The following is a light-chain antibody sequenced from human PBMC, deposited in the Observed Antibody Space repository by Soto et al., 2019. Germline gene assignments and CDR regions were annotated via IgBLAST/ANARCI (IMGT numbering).Light chain of an antibody. Sequence: DIMLTQSPGTLSLFPGERATLSCWASQRISISDLAWYQQKPGQAPRLLIYGASSRATGIPDRFIGSGAGTDFTLTITRLEPEDFGVYFCQQYGSAPRTFGQGTKLEIK. CDR3: QQYGSAPRT. V-gene: IGKV3-20*01. CDR1: QRISISD. J-gene: IGKJ2*01. CDR2: GAS.